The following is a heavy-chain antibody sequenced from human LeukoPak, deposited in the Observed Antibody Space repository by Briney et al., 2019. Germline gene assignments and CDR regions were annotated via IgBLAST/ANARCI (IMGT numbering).Heavy chain of an antibody. CDR1: GYTFTSYG. V-gene: IGHV1-69*04. CDR2: IIPILGIA. CDR3: ARSYEEDNYYYYYGMDV. Sequence: SVKVSCKASGYTFTSYGISWVRQAPGQGLEWMGRIIPILGIANYAQKFQGRVTITADKSTSTAYMELSSLRSEDTAVYYCARSYEEDNYYYYYGMDVWGQGTTVTVSS. D-gene: IGHD2-21*01. J-gene: IGHJ6*02.